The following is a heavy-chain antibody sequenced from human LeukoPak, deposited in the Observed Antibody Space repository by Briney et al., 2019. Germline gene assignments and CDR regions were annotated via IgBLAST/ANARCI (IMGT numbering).Heavy chain of an antibody. CDR2: ISSSGSTI. V-gene: IGHV3-11*04. CDR1: GFTFSDYY. D-gene: IGHD4-23*01. J-gene: IGHJ3*01. CDR3: VRDYGGSSGAFDL. Sequence: GGSLRLSCAASGFTFSDYYMSWIRQAPGKGLEWVSYISSSGSTIYYTDSVKGRFTISRDNARKSLYLQMNSLRVEDTAVYYCVRDYGGSSGAFDLWGQGTMVTVSS.